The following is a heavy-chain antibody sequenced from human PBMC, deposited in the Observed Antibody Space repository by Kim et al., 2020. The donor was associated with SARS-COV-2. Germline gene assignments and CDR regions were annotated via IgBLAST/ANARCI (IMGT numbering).Heavy chain of an antibody. J-gene: IGHJ4*02. D-gene: IGHD6-13*01. CDR2: FSGSGGST. CDR1: GFTFSSYA. Sequence: GGSLRLSCAASGFTFSSYAMSWVRQAPGKGLEWVSAFSGSGGSTYYADSVKGRFTISRDNSKNTLYLQMNSLRAEDTAVYYCAKSRYSTSWYGDYWGQGTLVTVSS. V-gene: IGHV3-23*01. CDR3: AKSRYSTSWYGDY.